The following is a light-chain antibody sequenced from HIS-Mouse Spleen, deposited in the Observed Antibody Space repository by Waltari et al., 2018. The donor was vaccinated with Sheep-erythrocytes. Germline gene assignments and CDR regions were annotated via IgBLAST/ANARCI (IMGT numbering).Light chain of an antibody. CDR2: EGS. Sequence: QSALTQPASVSGSPGQSITISCTGTSSDVGSYNLVSWYQQHPGKAPKLMIYEGSKRPSGVSSRFPGSKSGNTASRTISGLQAEDEADYYCCSYAGSSTYVVFGGGTKLTVL. V-gene: IGLV2-23*01. J-gene: IGLJ2*01. CDR3: CSYAGSSTYVV. CDR1: SSDVGSYNL.